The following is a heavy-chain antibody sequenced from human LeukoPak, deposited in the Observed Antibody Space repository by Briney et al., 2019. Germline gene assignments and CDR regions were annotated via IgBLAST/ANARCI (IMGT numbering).Heavy chain of an antibody. Sequence: KVSCKASGYTFTSYWIGWVRQMPVKGLEWMGIIYPGDSDTRYSPSFQGQVTISADKSISTAYLQWSSLKASDTAMYYCARLESENPFYGMDVWGQGTTVTVSS. V-gene: IGHV5-51*01. J-gene: IGHJ6*02. CDR1: GYTFTSYW. CDR3: ARLESENPFYGMDV. CDR2: IYPGDSDT. D-gene: IGHD1-14*01.